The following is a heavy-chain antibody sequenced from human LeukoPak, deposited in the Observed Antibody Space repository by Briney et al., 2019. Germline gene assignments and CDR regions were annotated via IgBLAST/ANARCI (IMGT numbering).Heavy chain of an antibody. V-gene: IGHV1-2*02. Sequence: VASVKVSCKASGYTFTGYYMHWVRQAPGRGLEWMGWINPNSGGTNYAQKFQGRVTMTRDTSISTAYMELSRLRSDDTAVYYCARDMGITMVRGVIPTWAYYMDVWGKGTTVTVSS. CDR2: INPNSGGT. CDR1: GYTFTGYY. J-gene: IGHJ6*03. CDR3: ARDMGITMVRGVIPTWAYYMDV. D-gene: IGHD3-10*01.